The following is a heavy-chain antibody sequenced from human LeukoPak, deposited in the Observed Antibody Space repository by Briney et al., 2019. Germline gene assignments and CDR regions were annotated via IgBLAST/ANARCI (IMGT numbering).Heavy chain of an antibody. J-gene: IGHJ2*01. V-gene: IGHV4-59*08. Sequence: PSETLSLTCTVSGGSISNYYWSWIRQPPGKGLEWIGYIYYSGSTNYNPSLKSRVTISVDTSKNYFSLKLSSVTAADTAVYYCARGTDYGDYPRSYRYWYFDLWGRGTLVTVSS. CDR3: ARGTDYGDYPRSYRYWYFDL. CDR2: IYYSGST. D-gene: IGHD4-17*01. CDR1: GGSISNYY.